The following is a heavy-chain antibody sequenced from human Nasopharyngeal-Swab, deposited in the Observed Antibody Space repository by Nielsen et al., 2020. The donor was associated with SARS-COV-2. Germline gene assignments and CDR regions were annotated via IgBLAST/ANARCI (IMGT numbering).Heavy chain of an antibody. Sequence: SETLSLTCNVSGGSISSYYWSWIRQPPGKGLEWIGYIYYSGSTNYNPSLKSRVTISVDTSKNQFSLKLSSVTAADTAVYYCARGGRQLVRQGVFGYWGQGTLVTVSS. CDR3: ARGGRQLVRQGVFGY. CDR2: IYYSGST. J-gene: IGHJ4*02. CDR1: GGSISSYY. V-gene: IGHV4-59*01. D-gene: IGHD6-13*01.